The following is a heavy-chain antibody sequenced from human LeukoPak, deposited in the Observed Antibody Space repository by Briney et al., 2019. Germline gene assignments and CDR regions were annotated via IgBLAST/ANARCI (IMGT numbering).Heavy chain of an antibody. CDR1: GGSVSSSSYY. Sequence: SETLSLTCTVSGGSVSSSSYYWGWIRQPPGKGLEWIGSIYYSGSTYYNPSLKSRVTISGDTSKNQFSLRLTSVTAADTAVYYCARAGRPYYYDSSGYSTLFDYWGQGTLVTVSS. CDR2: IYYSGST. J-gene: IGHJ4*02. CDR3: ARAGRPYYYDSSGYSTLFDY. D-gene: IGHD3-22*01. V-gene: IGHV4-39*01.